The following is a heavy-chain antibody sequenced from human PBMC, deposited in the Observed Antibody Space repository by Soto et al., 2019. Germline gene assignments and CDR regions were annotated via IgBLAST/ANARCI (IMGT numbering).Heavy chain of an antibody. CDR1: GYIFTSYW. V-gene: IGHV5-10-1*01. Sequence: PVESLKISCKGAGYIFTSYWISWFLQMPVKGLEWMGRIDPSDSYTNYSPSFQGHVTISADKSISTAYLQWSSLKASDTAMYYCASLPRIVGASYGMDVWGQGTTVTVSS. J-gene: IGHJ6*02. CDR2: IDPSDSYT. D-gene: IGHD1-26*01. CDR3: ASLPRIVGASYGMDV.